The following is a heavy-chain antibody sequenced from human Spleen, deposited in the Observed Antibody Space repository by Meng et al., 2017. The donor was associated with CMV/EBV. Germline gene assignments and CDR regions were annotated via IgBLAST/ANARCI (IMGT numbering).Heavy chain of an antibody. V-gene: IGHV4-4*07. D-gene: IGHD1-26*01. CDR3: ARGPWGGSYSALPFDY. Sequence: QGRLKGSGPGRVKPSETLSLTCTVSGGSISSYYWSWIRQPAGKGLEWIGRIYTSGSTNYNPSLKSRVTMSVDTSKNQFSLKLSSVTAADTAVYYCARGPWGGSYSALPFDYWGQGTLVTVSS. J-gene: IGHJ4*02. CDR1: GGSISSYY. CDR2: IYTSGST.